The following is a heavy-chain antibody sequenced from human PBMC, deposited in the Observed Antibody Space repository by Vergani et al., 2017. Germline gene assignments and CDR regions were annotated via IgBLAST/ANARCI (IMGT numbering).Heavy chain of an antibody. CDR3: SRGRGYSFGYSDY. V-gene: IGHV3-48*01. CDR2: ITSSSSTI. CDR1: GFTFSSYS. J-gene: IGHJ4*02. Sequence: EVQLVESGGGLVQPGGSLRLSCAASGFTFSSYSMNWVRQAPGKGLEWVSYITSSSSTIYYADSVKGRFTISRDDSKRLAYLQLSGLKTEDTAVYFCSRGRGYSFGYSDYWGQGTLVTVSS. D-gene: IGHD5-18*01.